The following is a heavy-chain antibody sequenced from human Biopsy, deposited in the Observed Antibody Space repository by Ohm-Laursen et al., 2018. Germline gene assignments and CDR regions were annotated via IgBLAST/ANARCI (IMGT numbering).Heavy chain of an antibody. D-gene: IGHD1-1*01. CDR1: GFSFSSYG. J-gene: IGHJ3*02. Sequence: SLRLSCSASGFSFSSYGMHWVRQAPGKGLERVAVLWYDGTNKYYADSVKGRFTISRDNSKNTLSLQMNSLRAEDTAMYYCARPTNARAGGAPFDIWGQGTMVTVSS. CDR3: ARPTNARAGGAPFDI. CDR2: LWYDGTNK. V-gene: IGHV3-33*01.